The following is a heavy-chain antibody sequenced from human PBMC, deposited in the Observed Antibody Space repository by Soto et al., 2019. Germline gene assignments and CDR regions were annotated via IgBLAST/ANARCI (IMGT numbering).Heavy chain of an antibody. CDR2: IDPSGGIT. CDR1: GYSFTNFH. CDR3: ARDVSGHDNYETISDYFAH. J-gene: IGHJ4*02. D-gene: IGHD3-22*01. Sequence: QVQLSQFGAEVKKPGASVKVSCKASGYSFTNFHIHWVRQAPGQGLEWMGMIDPSGGITRDAQRRQGRITMTRDASTRTVYMELRSLKSEYTAVYYCARDVSGHDNYETISDYFAHWGQGTLVTVSS. V-gene: IGHV1-46*01.